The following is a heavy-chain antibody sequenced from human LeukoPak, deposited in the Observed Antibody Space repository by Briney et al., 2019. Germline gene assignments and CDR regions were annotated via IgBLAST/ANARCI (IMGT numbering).Heavy chain of an antibody. CDR1: GGSISSSSYY. J-gene: IGHJ3*02. V-gene: IGHV4-39*07. D-gene: IGHD3-22*01. CDR3: ARDFWDSSGYYYVAFDI. Sequence: PSETLSLTCTVSGGSISSSSYYWGWIRQPPGKGLEWIGSIYYSGSTYYNPSLKSRVTISVDTSKNQFSLKLSSVTAADTAVYYCARDFWDSSGYYYVAFDIWGQGTMVTVSS. CDR2: IYYSGST.